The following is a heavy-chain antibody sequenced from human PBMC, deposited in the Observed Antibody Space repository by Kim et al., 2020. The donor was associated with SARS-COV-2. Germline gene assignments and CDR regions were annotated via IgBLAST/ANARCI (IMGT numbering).Heavy chain of an antibody. CDR2: ISYDGSNK. J-gene: IGHJ6*02. D-gene: IGHD3-10*01. V-gene: IGHV3-30*04. Sequence: GGSLRLSCAASGFTFSSYAMHWVRQAPGKGLEWVAVISYDGSNKYYADSVKGRFTISRDNSKNTLYLQMNSLRAEDTAVYYCARNPGPTYYYGSGGYLSGNDSPYYGMDVWGQVTTVTVS. CDR1: GFTFSSYA. CDR3: ARNPGPTYYYGSGGYLSGNDSPYYGMDV.